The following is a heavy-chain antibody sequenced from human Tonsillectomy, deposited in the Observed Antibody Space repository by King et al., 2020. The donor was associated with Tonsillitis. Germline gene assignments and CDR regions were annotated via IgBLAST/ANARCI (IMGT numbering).Heavy chain of an antibody. J-gene: IGHJ3*02. D-gene: IGHD6-19*01. CDR2: IYPDDPDT. CDR1: GYSFTSYW. CDR3: ARSSGSSGWYDAFDI. V-gene: IGHV5-51*03. Sequence: QLVQSGAEVKKPGKSLKISCKGSGYSFTSYWIGWVRQVPGKGLELMGIIYPDDPDTRYSPSFQGPVTISADTSIRTAYLQWGRLKASDTAMYYCARSSGSSGWYDAFDIWGQGTMVTVSS.